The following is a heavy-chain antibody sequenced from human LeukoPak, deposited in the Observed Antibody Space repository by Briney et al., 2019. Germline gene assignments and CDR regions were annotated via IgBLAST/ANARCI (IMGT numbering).Heavy chain of an antibody. CDR2: ISWNSGSI. Sequence: GRSLRLSCAASGFTFDDYAMHWVRQAPGKGLEWVSGISWNSGSIGYADSVKGRFTISRDNAKNSLYLQMNSLRAEDTALYYCANDISRYSSGRSLDYWGQGTLVTASS. V-gene: IGHV3-9*01. CDR3: ANDISRYSSGRSLDY. D-gene: IGHD6-19*01. CDR1: GFTFDDYA. J-gene: IGHJ4*02.